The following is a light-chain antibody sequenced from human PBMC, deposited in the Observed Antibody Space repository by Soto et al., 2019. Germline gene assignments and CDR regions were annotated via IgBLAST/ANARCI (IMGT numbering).Light chain of an antibody. CDR3: QHRDT. Sequence: DIQMTQSPSTLSASVGDRVTITCRASQSISSWLAWYQQKPGKAPKLLIYKASSLKSGVPSRFSGSGSGTEFTLTISNLQPDDFATYYCQHRDTFGQGTKLEIK. J-gene: IGKJ2*01. V-gene: IGKV1-5*03. CDR1: QSISSW. CDR2: KAS.